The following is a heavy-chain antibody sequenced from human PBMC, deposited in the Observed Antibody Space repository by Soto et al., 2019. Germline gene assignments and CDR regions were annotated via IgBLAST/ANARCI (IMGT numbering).Heavy chain of an antibody. CDR3: AHSVVAGLGYYFDY. CDR1: GFSLSSTRVA. Sequence: QITLKESGPTLVKPTQTLTLTCTFSGFSLSSTRVAVGWIRQPPGKALEWLPLIYWDDDKRYSPFLKSRLTITKDTSKNQVVLTMTNMDPVDTATYYCAHSVVAGLGYYFDYWGQGTLVTVSS. CDR2: IYWDDDK. V-gene: IGHV2-5*02. J-gene: IGHJ4*02. D-gene: IGHD6-19*01.